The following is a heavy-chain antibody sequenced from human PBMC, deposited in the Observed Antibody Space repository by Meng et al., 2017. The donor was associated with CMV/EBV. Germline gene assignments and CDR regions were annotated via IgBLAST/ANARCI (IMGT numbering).Heavy chain of an antibody. CDR3: AREGSGDYYDFWSGQGFDP. J-gene: IGHJ5*02. D-gene: IGHD3-3*01. Sequence: ASVKVSCKASGYTFTSYGISWVRQAPGQGLEWMGWISVYNGNTNYAQKFQGRVTMTRDTSISTAYMELSRLRSDDTAVYYCAREGSGDYYDFWSGQGFDPWGQGTLVTVSS. CDR2: ISVYNGNT. V-gene: IGHV1-18*01. CDR1: GYTFTSYG.